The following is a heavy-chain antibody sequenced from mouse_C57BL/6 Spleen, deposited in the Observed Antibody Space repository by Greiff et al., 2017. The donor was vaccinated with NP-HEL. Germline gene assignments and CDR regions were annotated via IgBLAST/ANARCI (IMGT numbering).Heavy chain of an antibody. J-gene: IGHJ2*01. CDR3: ARLTTVVQYYFDY. CDR2: ISSGGSYT. CDR1: GFTFSSYG. Sequence: EVHLVESGGDLVKPGGSLKLSCAASGFTFSSYGMSWVRQTPDKRLEWVATISSGGSYTYYPDSVKGRFTISRDNAKNTLYLQMSSLKSEDTAMYYCARLTTVVQYYFDYWGQGTTLTVSS. D-gene: IGHD1-1*01. V-gene: IGHV5-6*01.